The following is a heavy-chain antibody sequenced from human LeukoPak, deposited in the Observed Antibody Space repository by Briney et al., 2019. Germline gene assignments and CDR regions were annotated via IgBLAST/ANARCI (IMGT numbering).Heavy chain of an antibody. CDR1: GYTFNTFG. Sequence: GASMKVSCKPSGYTFNTFGVGWVRQAPGQGLEWMGWISGYNGDTNFAEKLQGRVTMTTDTSTSTAYMELRSLRSDDTAVYYCARSGDGNWFDPWGQGTLLTVSS. CDR2: ISGYNGDT. J-gene: IGHJ5*02. D-gene: IGHD4-17*01. CDR3: ARSGDGNWFDP. V-gene: IGHV1-18*01.